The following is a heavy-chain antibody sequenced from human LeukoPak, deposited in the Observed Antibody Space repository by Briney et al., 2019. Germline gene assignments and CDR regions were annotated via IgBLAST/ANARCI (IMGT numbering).Heavy chain of an antibody. Sequence: GASVKVSCKASEYTFSVYHIHWVRQAPGQGLEWMAWINPDSGDTNYAQKFQGRVTMTRDTSISTAYMEVSSLRSDDTAVYYCARDNNWGPDYWGQGTLVTVSS. V-gene: IGHV1-2*02. CDR2: INPDSGDT. J-gene: IGHJ4*02. CDR1: EYTFSVYH. D-gene: IGHD7-27*01. CDR3: ARDNNWGPDY.